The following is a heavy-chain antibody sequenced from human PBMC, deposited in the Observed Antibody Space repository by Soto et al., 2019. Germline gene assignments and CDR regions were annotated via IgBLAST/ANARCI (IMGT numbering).Heavy chain of an antibody. V-gene: IGHV1-18*04. Sequence: QVQLVQSGAEGKKPGASVKASCKASGYTFTSYGISWVRQAPGQGLEWMGWISAWDGNTNSAQNFQGRVTMTTDTSTSTAYMELRNLRSDDTAVYYCARDYRNIVVVVAAPDAFDIWGQGTMVTVSS. CDR3: ARDYRNIVVVVAAPDAFDI. CDR2: ISAWDGNT. J-gene: IGHJ3*02. D-gene: IGHD2-15*01. CDR1: GYTFTSYG.